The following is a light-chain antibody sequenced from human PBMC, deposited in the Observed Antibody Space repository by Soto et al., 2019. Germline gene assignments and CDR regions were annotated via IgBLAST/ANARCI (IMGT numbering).Light chain of an antibody. CDR1: QSISSY. Sequence: DIQMTQSPSSLSASVGDRVTITCRASQSISSYLNWYQQKPGKAPKLLIYAASSLQSGVPSRFSGSGSGTDFTLTISSLQPEDFATYYCQQSYSTPPGITFGQGTRLESK. J-gene: IGKJ5*01. CDR2: AAS. V-gene: IGKV1-39*01. CDR3: QQSYSTPPGIT.